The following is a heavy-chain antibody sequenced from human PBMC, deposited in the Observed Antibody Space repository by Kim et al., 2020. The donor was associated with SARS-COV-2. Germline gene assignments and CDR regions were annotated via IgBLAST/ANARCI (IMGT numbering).Heavy chain of an antibody. Sequence: GGSLRLSCAASGFTLRSYWMSWVRQAPGKGLEWVANIKEDGSEKNYVGSVKGRFTISRDNARNSLYLQMNSLRVEDTAVYYCAREAVAGLDYWGQGTLVTVSS. CDR2: IKEDGSEK. J-gene: IGHJ4*02. CDR1: GFTLRSYW. D-gene: IGHD6-19*01. CDR3: AREAVAGLDY. V-gene: IGHV3-7*01.